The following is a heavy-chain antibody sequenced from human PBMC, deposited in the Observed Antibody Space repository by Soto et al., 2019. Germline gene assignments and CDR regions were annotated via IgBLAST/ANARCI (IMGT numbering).Heavy chain of an antibody. V-gene: IGHV3-30*03. Sequence: GGSLRLSCAASGFTFSSYGMHWVRQAPGKGLEWVAVISYDGSNKYYADSVKGRFTISRDNSKNTLYLQMNSLRAEDTAVYYCATPGYSSPLAGFDYWGQGTLVTVSS. CDR2: ISYDGSNK. CDR3: ATPGYSSPLAGFDY. CDR1: GFTFSSYG. D-gene: IGHD6-13*01. J-gene: IGHJ4*02.